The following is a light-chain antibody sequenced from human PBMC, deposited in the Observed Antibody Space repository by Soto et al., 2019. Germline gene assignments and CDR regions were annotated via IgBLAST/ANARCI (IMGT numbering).Light chain of an antibody. CDR2: KAS. J-gene: IGKJ1*01. Sequence: IQMAQSPSTLSASVGDRVTITCRASQSISSWLAWYQQKPGKAPKLLIYKASTLESGVPSNFSGSGSGTEFSLTISSLQPEDFATYYCQQYNAYPWPFGQGTKVAIK. CDR3: QQYNAYPWP. CDR1: QSISSW. V-gene: IGKV1-5*03.